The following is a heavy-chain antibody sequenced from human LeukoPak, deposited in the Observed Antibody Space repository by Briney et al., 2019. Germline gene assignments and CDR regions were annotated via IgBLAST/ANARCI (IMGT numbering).Heavy chain of an antibody. Sequence: PVKVSCKASGGTFSSYAISWVRQAPGQGLEWMGGIIPIFGTADYAQKFQGRVTITADESTSTAYMELSSLRSEDTAVYYCARRLLGYCSSTSCYMYYGMDVWGKGTTVTVSS. CDR2: IIPIFGTA. D-gene: IGHD2-2*02. V-gene: IGHV1-69*13. J-gene: IGHJ6*04. CDR1: GGTFSSYA. CDR3: ARRLLGYCSSTSCYMYYGMDV.